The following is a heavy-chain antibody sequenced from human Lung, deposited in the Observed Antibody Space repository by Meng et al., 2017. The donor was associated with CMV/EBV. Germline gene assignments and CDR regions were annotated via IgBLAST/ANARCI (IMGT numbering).Heavy chain of an antibody. Sequence: SVKVSXKASGYTFTGYAIHWVRQAPGQGLEWMGWISPIIGITNYAQKFQGRVTITADISTSTAYMELSSLRSEDTDVYYCARDSITIFGVVTKNDDFYYGMDFWGQGXMVTVSS. D-gene: IGHD3-3*01. V-gene: IGHV1-69*10. CDR1: GYTFTGYA. CDR2: ISPIIGIT. J-gene: IGHJ6*02. CDR3: ARDSITIFGVVTKNDDFYYGMDF.